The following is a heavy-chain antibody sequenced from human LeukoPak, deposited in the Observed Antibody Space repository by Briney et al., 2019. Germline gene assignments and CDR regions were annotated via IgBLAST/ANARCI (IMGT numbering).Heavy chain of an antibody. Sequence: PGGSLRLSCAASGFTFSDYYMSWIRQAPGKGLEWVPYISSSGSTIYYADSVKGRFTISRDNSRNTLYLQMNSLRAEDTAVYYCAKDSRHRIVGTTTFLDYWGQGTLVTVSS. CDR3: AKDSRHRIVGTTTFLDY. CDR1: GFTFSDYY. D-gene: IGHD1-26*01. J-gene: IGHJ4*02. CDR2: ISSSGSTI. V-gene: IGHV3-11*04.